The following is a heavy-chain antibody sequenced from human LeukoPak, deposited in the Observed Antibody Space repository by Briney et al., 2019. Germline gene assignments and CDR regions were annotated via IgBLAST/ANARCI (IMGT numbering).Heavy chain of an antibody. J-gene: IGHJ4*02. Sequence: GGSLRLSCATSGFTFSSYNMHWVRQAPGKGLEWVAVISYDGSNKYYADSVKGRFTISRDNSKNTLYLQMNSLRAEDTAVYYCAKDRRITMVRGDPDYWGQGTLVTVSS. CDR3: AKDRRITMVRGDPDY. CDR1: GFTFSSYN. D-gene: IGHD3-10*01. CDR2: ISYDGSNK. V-gene: IGHV3-30*18.